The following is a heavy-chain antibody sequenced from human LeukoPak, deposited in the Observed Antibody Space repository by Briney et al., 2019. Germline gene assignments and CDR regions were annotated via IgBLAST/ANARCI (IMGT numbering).Heavy chain of an antibody. D-gene: IGHD3-22*01. Sequence: GGSLRLSCAASGFTFNTFAMNWVRQAPGKGLEWVSSISSSSSYMYYADSVRGRFTISRDNAKNSLYLQMNSLRAEDTALYYCGRGYYLDYYYYYIDVWGKGTTVTVSS. J-gene: IGHJ6*03. V-gene: IGHV3-21*04. CDR2: ISSSSSYM. CDR3: GRGYYLDYYYYYIDV. CDR1: GFTFNTFA.